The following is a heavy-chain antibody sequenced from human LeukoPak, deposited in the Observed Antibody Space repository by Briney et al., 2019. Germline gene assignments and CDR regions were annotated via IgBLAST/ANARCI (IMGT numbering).Heavy chain of an antibody. D-gene: IGHD3-16*01. CDR1: GFTFGAYY. J-gene: IGHJ4*02. CDR3: ARYRVITNDYFDS. Sequence: GGYLRLFCAASGFTFGAYYMSWIRQATGKGLEWVSYISHSGNTIREADSVKGRFTISRDNAQNSLFLQMKSLRAEDTAVYYCARYRVITNDYFDSWGQGTLVTVSS. V-gene: IGHV3-11*01. CDR2: ISHSGNTI.